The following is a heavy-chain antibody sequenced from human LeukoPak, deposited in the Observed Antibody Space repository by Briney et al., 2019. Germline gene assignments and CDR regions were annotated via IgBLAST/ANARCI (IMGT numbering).Heavy chain of an antibody. Sequence: SGGSLRLSCAASGFSFSNEWMRWVRQAPGAGLEWVANIKQDGSEKYYVDSVRGRFTISRDNAKNSLFLQMNSLRAEDTAVYYCARDRYSGTYLGASDIWGQGTMVTVSS. CDR3: ARDRYSGTYLGASDI. CDR1: GFSFSNEW. J-gene: IGHJ3*02. V-gene: IGHV3-7*01. CDR2: IKQDGSEK. D-gene: IGHD1-26*01.